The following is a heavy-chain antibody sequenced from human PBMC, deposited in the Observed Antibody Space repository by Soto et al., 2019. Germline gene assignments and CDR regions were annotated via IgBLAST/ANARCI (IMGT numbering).Heavy chain of an antibody. CDR2: INAGNGNT. Sequence: ASVKVSCKASGYTFTSCAMHWVRQAPGQRLEWMGWINAGNGNTKYSQKFQGRVTITRDTSASTAYMELSSLRSEDTAVYYCARDGLNYGSGSYYNWNPYYFDYWGQGTLVTVSS. CDR1: GYTFTSCA. D-gene: IGHD3-10*01. CDR3: ARDGLNYGSGSYYNWNPYYFDY. V-gene: IGHV1-3*01. J-gene: IGHJ4*02.